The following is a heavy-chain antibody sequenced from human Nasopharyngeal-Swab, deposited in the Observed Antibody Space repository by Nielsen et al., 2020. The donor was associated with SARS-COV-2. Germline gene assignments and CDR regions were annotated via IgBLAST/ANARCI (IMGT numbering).Heavy chain of an antibody. V-gene: IGHV6-1*01. Sequence: WIRQCPSRGLEWLGRTYYRSKWYNDYAVSVKSRITINPDTSKNQFSLQLNSVTPEDTAVYYCARDVTIFGVVIFYGMDVWGQGTTVTVSS. CDR3: ARDVTIFGVVIFYGMDV. CDR2: TYYRSKWYN. D-gene: IGHD3-3*01. J-gene: IGHJ6*02.